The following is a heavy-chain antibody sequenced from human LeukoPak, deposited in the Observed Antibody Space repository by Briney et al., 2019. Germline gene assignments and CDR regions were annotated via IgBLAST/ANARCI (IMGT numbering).Heavy chain of an antibody. CDR1: GGSISSYY. CDR3: ARVCYGRGYYYYYMGV. J-gene: IGHJ6*03. Sequence: KPSETLSLTCTVSGGSISSYYWGWTRQPPGKGLEWIGHIYYSGSTNYNPSLKSRVTISVDTSKNQFSLKLSSVTAAGTAVYYCARVCYGRGYYYYYMGVWGQGTTVTVSS. CDR2: IYYSGST. V-gene: IGHV4-59*01. D-gene: IGHD2-2*01.